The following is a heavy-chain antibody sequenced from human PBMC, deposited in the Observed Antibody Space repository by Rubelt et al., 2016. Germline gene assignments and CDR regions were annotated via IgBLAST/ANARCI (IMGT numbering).Heavy chain of an antibody. D-gene: IGHD4-17*01. J-gene: IGHJ3*02. CDR2: INWTSGYI. CDR3: AKDYGDYPNDAFDS. V-gene: IGHV3-9*01. CDR1: GFAFDDYG. Sequence: EVQLVESGGGLVQPGKSLRLSCVVSGFAFDDYGMHWVRQAPGKGLEWVAGINWTSGYIEYADSVKGRFIISTENFKNTLGLQMNSLRAEATAVYYWAKDYGDYPNDAFDSWGQGTMVTVSS.